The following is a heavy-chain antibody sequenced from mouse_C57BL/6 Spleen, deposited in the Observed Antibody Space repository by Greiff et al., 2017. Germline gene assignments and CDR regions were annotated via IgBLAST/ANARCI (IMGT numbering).Heavy chain of an antibody. CDR3: ARSYSSGYENAMDY. Sequence: VQLQQSGPELVKPGASVKISCKASGYAFSSSWMNWVKQRPGKGLEWIGRIYPGDGDTNYNGKFKGKATLTADKSSSTAYMQLSSLTSEDSAVYFCARSYSSGYENAMDYWGQGTSVTVSS. CDR1: GYAFSSSW. D-gene: IGHD3-2*02. CDR2: IYPGDGDT. V-gene: IGHV1-82*01. J-gene: IGHJ4*01.